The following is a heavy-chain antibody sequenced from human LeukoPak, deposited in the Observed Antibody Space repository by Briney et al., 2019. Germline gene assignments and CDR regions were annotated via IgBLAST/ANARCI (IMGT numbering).Heavy chain of an antibody. D-gene: IGHD1-26*01. J-gene: IGHJ4*02. CDR2: INHSGST. CDR1: GGSFSGYY. Sequence: SETLSLTCAVYGGSFSGYYWSWIRQPPGKGLEWIGEINHSGSTNYNPSLKSRVTISVDASKNQFSLKLSSVTAADTAVYYCARGGEWELALIDYWGQGTLVTVSS. CDR3: ARGGEWELALIDY. V-gene: IGHV4-34*01.